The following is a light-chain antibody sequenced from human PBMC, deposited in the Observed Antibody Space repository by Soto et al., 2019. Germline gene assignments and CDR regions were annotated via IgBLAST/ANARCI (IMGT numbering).Light chain of an antibody. V-gene: IGKV1-39*01. CDR1: QYISTY. CDR3: EQGYNTPVA. J-gene: IGKJ4*01. Sequence: DIQMTQSPSSLSASVGDRVTITCRASQYISTYLNWYQQKPGKAPQLLIYSASSLQSGVPSRFSGSGSGTDFTLTISSLQPEDFATYYCEQGYNTPVAFGGGTKVEIK. CDR2: SAS.